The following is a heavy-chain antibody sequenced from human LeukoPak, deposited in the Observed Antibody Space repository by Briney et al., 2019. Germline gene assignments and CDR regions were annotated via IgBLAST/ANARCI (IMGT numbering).Heavy chain of an antibody. J-gene: IGHJ4*02. V-gene: IGHV3-7*03. D-gene: IGHD6-13*01. CDR1: GFPFSSYW. CDR3: AKGPIAAFIDY. CDR2: IKQDGSKK. Sequence: PGGSLRLSCVASGFPFSSYWMTWVRQAPGKGLEWVANIKQDGSKKSYVDSVKGRFTISRDNAKNSLYLQMNSLRAEDTALYYCAKGPIAAFIDYWGQGTLVTVSS.